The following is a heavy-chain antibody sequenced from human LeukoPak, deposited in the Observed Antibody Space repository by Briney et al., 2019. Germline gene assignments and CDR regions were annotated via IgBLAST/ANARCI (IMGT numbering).Heavy chain of an antibody. CDR2: IIPILGIA. J-gene: IGHJ4*02. V-gene: IGHV1-69*02. Sequence: ASVKVSCKASGGTFSSYTISWVRQAPGQGLEWMGRIIPILGIANYAQKFQGRVTITADKSTSTAYMELSSQRSEDTAVYYCARVSLANPYYDFWSGYYSGEFDYWGQGTLVTVSS. D-gene: IGHD3-3*01. CDR1: GGTFSSYT. CDR3: ARVSLANPYYDFWSGYYSGEFDY.